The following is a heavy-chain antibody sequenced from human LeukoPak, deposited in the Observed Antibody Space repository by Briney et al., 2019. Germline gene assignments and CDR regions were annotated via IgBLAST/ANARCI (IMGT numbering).Heavy chain of an antibody. CDR2: INPSGGST. CDR3: ARDIFGQPIFGVVIGGFDP. D-gene: IGHD3-3*01. V-gene: IGHV1-46*01. J-gene: IGHJ5*02. Sequence: ASVKVSCKASGYTFTSYYMHWVRQAPGQGLEWMGTINPSGGSTSYAQKFQGRVTMTRDTSTSTVCMELSSLRSEDTAVYYCARDIFGQPIFGVVIGGFDPWGQGTLVTVSS. CDR1: GYTFTSYY.